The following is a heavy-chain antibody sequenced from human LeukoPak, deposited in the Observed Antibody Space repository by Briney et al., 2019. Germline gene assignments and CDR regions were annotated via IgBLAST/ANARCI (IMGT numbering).Heavy chain of an antibody. CDR1: GVSFNSYS. D-gene: IGHD3-10*01. V-gene: IGHV4-59*01. CDR3: ARGANTCWRFGYGLDY. J-gene: IGHJ4*02. Sequence: PSEPLSLTCTVSGVSFNSYSWNSIPQPPGQGLEWIGFIYSSGSTNYNPSLKSRVAISVDTSKNHFSLKLSSVTAADTAVYYCARGANTCWRFGYGLDYWGQGTLVTVSS. CDR2: IYSSGST.